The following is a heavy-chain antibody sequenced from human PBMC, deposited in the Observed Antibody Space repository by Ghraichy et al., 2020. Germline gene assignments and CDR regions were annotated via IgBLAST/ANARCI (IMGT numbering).Heavy chain of an antibody. D-gene: IGHD3-3*01. CDR2: IKSKIDGGTT. V-gene: IGHV3-15*01. CDR1: GFTFSKAW. Sequence: GGSLRLSCAASGFTFSKAWMRWVRQAPGKGLEWVGRIKSKIDGGTTDYSAPGRGRVIISRDDSKSTLYLQMNSLKTEATAVYYCITEPTCYRCGRGYYGGYWGQGTLGTVSS. CDR3: ITEPTCYRCGRGYYGGY. J-gene: IGHJ4*02.